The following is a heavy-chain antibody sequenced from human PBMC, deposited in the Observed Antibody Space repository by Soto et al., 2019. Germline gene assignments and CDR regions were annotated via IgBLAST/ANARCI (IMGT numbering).Heavy chain of an antibody. CDR1: GGSISRGGYS. CDR2: IYHSGST. CDR3: GRGPSFGY. V-gene: IGHV4-30-2*01. D-gene: IGHD3-10*01. Sequence: SETLSLTCAVSGGSISRGGYSWSWIRQPPEKGLEWIGYIYHSGSTYYNPSLKSRVTISVDRSKNKFSLKLSSVTAAHTPVYSCGRGPSFGYWGPGHLVTGSS. J-gene: IGHJ4*02.